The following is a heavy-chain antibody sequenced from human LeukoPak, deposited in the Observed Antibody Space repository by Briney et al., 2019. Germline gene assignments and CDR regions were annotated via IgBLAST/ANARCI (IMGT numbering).Heavy chain of an antibody. J-gene: IGHJ4*02. CDR1: GGSFSGYY. Sequence: SETLSLTCAVYGGSFSGYYWSWIRQPPGKGLEWIGEINHSGSTNYNPSLKSRVTISVDTSKNQFSLKLSSVTATDTAVYYCARGSVTASDYWGQGTLVTVSS. D-gene: IGHD2-21*02. V-gene: IGHV4-34*01. CDR2: INHSGST. CDR3: ARGSVTASDY.